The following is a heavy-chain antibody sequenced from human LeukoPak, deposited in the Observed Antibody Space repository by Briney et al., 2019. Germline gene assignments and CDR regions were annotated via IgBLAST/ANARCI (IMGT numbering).Heavy chain of an antibody. Sequence: GGSLRLSCAASGFTFDDYGMHWVRQAPGKGLEWVSGMSWNSGSIGYADSVKGRFTISRDNAKNSLYLQMNSLRAEDTAVYYCAELGITMIGGVWGKGTTVTISS. CDR1: GFTFDDYG. CDR3: AELGITMIGGV. V-gene: IGHV3-9*01. D-gene: IGHD3-10*02. CDR2: MSWNSGSI. J-gene: IGHJ6*04.